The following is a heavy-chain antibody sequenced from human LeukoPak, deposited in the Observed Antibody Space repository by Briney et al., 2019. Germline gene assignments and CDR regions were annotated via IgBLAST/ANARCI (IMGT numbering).Heavy chain of an antibody. CDR3: AREGKRDTPITGNWFDP. V-gene: IGHV1-46*01. J-gene: IGHJ5*02. CDR2: INPRSGST. Sequence: GASVKVSCKASGYSFTNYYMHWVRQAPGQGPEWMGIINPRSGSTSYAPKFQGRVTMTRDTSTSTVYMEPSSLRSEDTAVYYCAREGKRDTPITGNWFDPWGQGTLVTVSS. CDR1: GYSFTNYY. D-gene: IGHD5-18*01.